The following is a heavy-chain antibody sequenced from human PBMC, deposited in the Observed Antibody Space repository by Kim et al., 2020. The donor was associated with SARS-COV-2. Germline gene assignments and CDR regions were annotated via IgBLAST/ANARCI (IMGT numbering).Heavy chain of an antibody. CDR3: GRGARNSGRGPSFDN. D-gene: IGHD1-7*01. Sequence: SETLSLTCAVYGGSFSGYYWSWIRQPPGKGLEWIGEINHSGSTNYNPSLKSRVTISVDTSKNQFSLKLSSVTAADTAVYYCGRGARNSGRGPSFDNWGQG. J-gene: IGHJ3*02. CDR2: INHSGST. CDR1: GGSFSGYY. V-gene: IGHV4-34*01.